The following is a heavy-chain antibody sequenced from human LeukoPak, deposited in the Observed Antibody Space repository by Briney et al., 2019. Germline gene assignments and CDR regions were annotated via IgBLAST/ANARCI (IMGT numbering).Heavy chain of an antibody. J-gene: IGHJ5*02. CDR3: VRGVGVSRFNYFDP. CDR1: GFTFSDYY. Sequence: GGSLRLSCAASGFTFSDYYMSWIRQAPGKGLEWVSGISDSGGSTNYADSVKGRFTISRDNSKNTLYLQMNSLRDDDTAVYYCVRGVGVSRFNYFDPWGQGTLVTVSS. D-gene: IGHD1-26*01. V-gene: IGHV3-11*06. CDR2: ISDSGGST.